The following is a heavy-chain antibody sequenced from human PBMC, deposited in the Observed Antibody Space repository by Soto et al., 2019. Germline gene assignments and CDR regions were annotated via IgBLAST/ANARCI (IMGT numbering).Heavy chain of an antibody. D-gene: IGHD3-22*01. CDR3: ARDEYYDSNNWFDH. CDR1: GGAITAYY. Sequence: SETLSLTCTVSGGAITAYYWSWIRQPVGEGLQWIGRVYSTGSTNYNPSLRSRVTMSVDTSQNQFFLRLSSVSAADTAVYYCARDEYYDSNNWFDHWGQGILVTVSS. V-gene: IGHV4-4*07. J-gene: IGHJ5*02. CDR2: VYSTGST.